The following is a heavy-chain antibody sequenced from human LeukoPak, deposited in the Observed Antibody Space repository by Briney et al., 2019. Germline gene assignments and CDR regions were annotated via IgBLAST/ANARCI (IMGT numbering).Heavy chain of an antibody. D-gene: IGHD6-19*01. CDR3: ARGGSTPYSSGGIDAFDI. CDR1: GYTFTGYY. J-gene: IGHJ3*02. V-gene: IGHV1-2*02. CDR2: INPNSGGT. Sequence: EASVKVSCKASGYTFTGYYMHWVRQAPGQGLEWMGWINPNSGGTNYAQKFQGRVTMTRDTSISTAYMELNRLRSDDTAVYYCARGGSTPYSSGGIDAFDIWGQGTMVTVSS.